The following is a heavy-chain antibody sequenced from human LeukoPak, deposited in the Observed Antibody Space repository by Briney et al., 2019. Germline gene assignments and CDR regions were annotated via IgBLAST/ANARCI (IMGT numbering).Heavy chain of an antibody. CDR3: ASSQVVGAINWFDP. CDR2: IKQDGSEK. V-gene: IGHV3-7*03. J-gene: IGHJ5*02. Sequence: PGGSLRLSCAASGSTFSSYWMSWVRQAPGKGLEWVANIKQDGSEKYYVDSVKGRFTISRDNAKNSLYLQMNSLRAEDTAVYYCASSQVVGAINWFDPWGQGTLVTVSS. CDR1: GSTFSSYW. D-gene: IGHD2-15*01.